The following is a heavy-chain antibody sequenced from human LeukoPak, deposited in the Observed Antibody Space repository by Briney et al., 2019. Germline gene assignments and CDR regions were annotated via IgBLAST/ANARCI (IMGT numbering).Heavy chain of an antibody. V-gene: IGHV3-48*01. CDR1: EFTSSSYR. CDR2: ISSSSSTI. Sequence: GGSLRLSCADAEFTSSSYRVKWVREAPGKGLEWVSYISSSSSTIYYADSVKGRFTISRDNSKNTLYLQMNSLRAEDTAVYYCAKDGRGYYYDSSGPYYFDYWGQGTLVTVSS. CDR3: AKDGRGYYYDSSGPYYFDY. J-gene: IGHJ4*02. D-gene: IGHD3-22*01.